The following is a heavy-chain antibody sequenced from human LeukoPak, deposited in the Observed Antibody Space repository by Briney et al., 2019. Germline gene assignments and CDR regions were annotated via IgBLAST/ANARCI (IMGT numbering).Heavy chain of an antibody. CDR3: AKDRTVGASYWYFDL. J-gene: IGHJ2*01. V-gene: IGHV3-23*01. Sequence: GGSLRLSCAASGSTFSSHAMSWVRQAPGKGLEWVSGISGSGGSTYYADSVKGRFTISRDNSKNTLYLQMNSLRAEDTAIYYCAKDRTVGASYWYFDLWGRGTLVTVSS. D-gene: IGHD1-26*01. CDR1: GSTFSSHA. CDR2: ISGSGGST.